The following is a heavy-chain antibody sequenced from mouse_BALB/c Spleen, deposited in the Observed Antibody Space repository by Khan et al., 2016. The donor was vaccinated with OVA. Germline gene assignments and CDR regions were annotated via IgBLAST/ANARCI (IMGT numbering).Heavy chain of an antibody. CDR3: ARKNYYGYAMDY. CDR1: GYSITSGYA. D-gene: IGHD1-1*01. CDR2: ISYSGST. Sequence: DVQLVESGPGLVKPSQSLSLTCTVTGYSITSGYAWNGIRQFPGNKLEWMGYISYSGSTSYNPSLRSRISITRDTSKNQFFLQLNSVTTEDTATYYCARKNYYGYAMDYWGQGTSVTVSS. V-gene: IGHV3-2*02. J-gene: IGHJ4*01.